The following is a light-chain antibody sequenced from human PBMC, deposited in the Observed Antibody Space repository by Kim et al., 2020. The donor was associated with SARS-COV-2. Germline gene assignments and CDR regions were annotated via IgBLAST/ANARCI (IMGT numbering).Light chain of an antibody. Sequence: ASVGDRVTMTCPASQDIKNNLVWFQQKPGKAPSSLIYAASSLQSGVPSKFSGSGSGTDFTLTISSLQPEDFATYYCQQYQSYPVTFGQGARL. CDR1: QDIKNN. CDR3: QQYQSYPVT. V-gene: IGKV1-16*02. CDR2: AAS. J-gene: IGKJ5*01.